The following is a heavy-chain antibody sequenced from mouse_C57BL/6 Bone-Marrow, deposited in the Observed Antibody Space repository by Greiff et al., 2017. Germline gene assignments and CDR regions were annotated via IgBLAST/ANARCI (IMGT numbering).Heavy chain of an antibody. V-gene: IGHV5-17*01. D-gene: IGHD2-2*01. Sequence: EVKLMESGGGLVKPGGSLKLSCAASGFTFSDYGMHWVRQAPEKGLEWVAYISSGSSTIYYADTVKGRFTISRDNAKNTLFLQMTSLRSEDTAMYYCAIYGYDMFAYWGQGTLVTVSA. CDR3: AIYGYDMFAY. J-gene: IGHJ3*01. CDR1: GFTFSDYG. CDR2: ISSGSSTI.